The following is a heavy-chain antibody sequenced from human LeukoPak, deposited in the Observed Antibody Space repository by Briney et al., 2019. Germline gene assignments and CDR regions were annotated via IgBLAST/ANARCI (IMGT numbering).Heavy chain of an antibody. J-gene: IGHJ4*02. V-gene: IGHV3-30*18. Sequence: GGSLRLSCAASGFTFSSYGMHWVSQAPGKGLEWVAVISDDGTNKYYADSVKGRFTISRDNSKNTLYLQMNSLRAEDTAVYYCAKDFPSPYDSSGYYPGYWGQGTLVTVSS. CDR2: ISDDGTNK. CDR1: GFTFSSYG. CDR3: AKDFPSPYDSSGYYPGY. D-gene: IGHD3-22*01.